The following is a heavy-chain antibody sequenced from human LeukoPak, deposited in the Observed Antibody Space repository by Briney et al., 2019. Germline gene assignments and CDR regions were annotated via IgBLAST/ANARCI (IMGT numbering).Heavy chain of an antibody. CDR3: TRAGGYSGYDLGGAYSRSPH. Sequence: GGSLRLSCTASGFTFGDYAMSWVRQAPGKGLEWVGFIRSKAYGGRTEYAASVKGRFTISRDDSKSILYLQMNSLKTEDTAVYYCTRAGGYSGYDLGGAYSRSPHWGKGTLVTVSS. V-gene: IGHV3-49*04. J-gene: IGHJ1*01. D-gene: IGHD5-12*01. CDR2: IRSKAYGGRT. CDR1: GFTFGDYA.